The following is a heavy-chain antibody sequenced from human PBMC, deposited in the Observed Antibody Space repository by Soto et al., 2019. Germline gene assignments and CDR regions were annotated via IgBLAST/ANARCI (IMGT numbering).Heavy chain of an antibody. V-gene: IGHV4-39*07. CDR3: ARDKRRGMATHLGAFDI. J-gene: IGHJ3*02. D-gene: IGHD5-12*01. Sequence: SETLSLTCTVSGGSISSSSYYWGWIRQPPGKGLEWIGSIYYSGSTYYNPSLKSRVTISVNTSKNQFSLKLSSVTAADTAVYYCARDKRRGMATHLGAFDIWGQGTMVTVSS. CDR1: GGSISSSSYY. CDR2: IYYSGST.